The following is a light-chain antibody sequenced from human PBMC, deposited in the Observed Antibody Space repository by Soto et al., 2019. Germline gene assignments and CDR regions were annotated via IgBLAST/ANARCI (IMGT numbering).Light chain of an antibody. CDR1: QSVTNNY. V-gene: IGKV3-20*01. CDR2: GAS. Sequence: IVLPQSPCPLSLSPGERATLSCRASQSVTNNYLAWYQQKPGQAPRLLIDGASSRATGVPDGFSGTGSGTDFTLAISRLEPEDFAVFYCQQYGNSPITFGQGTRLEIK. CDR3: QQYGNSPIT. J-gene: IGKJ5*01.